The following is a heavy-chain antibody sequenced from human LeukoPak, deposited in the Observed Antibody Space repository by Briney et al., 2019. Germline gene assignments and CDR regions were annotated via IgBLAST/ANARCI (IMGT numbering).Heavy chain of an antibody. CDR3: TRGFYDILTGFQDAFDI. Sequence: ASVKVSCKASGYTFTGYYMHWVRQAPGQGLEWRGWTNPNSGDTNYAQKSQGRVTMTTDTSISTAYMELSRLRSDDTAVYYCTRGFYDILTGFQDAFDIWGQGTMVTVSS. CDR1: GYTFTGYY. V-gene: IGHV1-2*02. J-gene: IGHJ3*02. CDR2: TNPNSGDT. D-gene: IGHD3-9*01.